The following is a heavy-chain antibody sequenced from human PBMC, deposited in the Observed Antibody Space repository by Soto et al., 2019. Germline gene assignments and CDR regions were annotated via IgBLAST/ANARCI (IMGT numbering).Heavy chain of an antibody. J-gene: IGHJ3*02. CDR2: FDPEDGET. Sequence: ASVKVSCKVSGYTLTELSMHWVRQAPGKGLEWMGGFDPEDGETIYAQKFQGRVTMTEDTSTDTAYMVLSSLRSEDTAVYYCATGRYCSSTSCYVLGGYDAFDIWGQGTMVTVSS. V-gene: IGHV1-24*01. CDR1: GYTLTELS. D-gene: IGHD2-2*01. CDR3: ATGRYCSSTSCYVLGGYDAFDI.